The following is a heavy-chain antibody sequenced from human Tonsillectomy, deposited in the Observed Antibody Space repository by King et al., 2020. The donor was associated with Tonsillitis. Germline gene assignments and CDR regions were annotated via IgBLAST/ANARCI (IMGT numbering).Heavy chain of an antibody. CDR1: GFTFSNYW. CDR3: TRDFSPNLNNYDGSHYDAFDI. D-gene: IGHD3-22*01. CDR2: INQGVSDK. Sequence: VQLVESGGGLVQPGGSLRISCAASGFTFSNYWMTWVRQAPGKGLEWLANINQGVSDKNYVDSEKVRCTISRENTKNSLYLQMKSLRTEDTDGYYCTRDFSPNLNNYDGSHYDAFDIWGPGAVVTVSS. V-gene: IGHV3-7*03. J-gene: IGHJ3*02.